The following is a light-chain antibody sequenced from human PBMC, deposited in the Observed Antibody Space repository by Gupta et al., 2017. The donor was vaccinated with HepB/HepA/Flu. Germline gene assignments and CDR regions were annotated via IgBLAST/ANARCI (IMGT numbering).Light chain of an antibody. Sequence: QSALTQPASVSGSPGQSITMSCTGTSSDVGGYDYVSWYQQYPGKAPKLMIYEVNNRPSGVSSRFSGSKSGNTATLTISGLQAEDEADYYCSSYTSSSRLIFGGGTKLTVL. J-gene: IGLJ2*01. CDR3: SSYTSSSRLI. CDR2: EVN. CDR1: SSDVGGYDY. V-gene: IGLV2-14*01.